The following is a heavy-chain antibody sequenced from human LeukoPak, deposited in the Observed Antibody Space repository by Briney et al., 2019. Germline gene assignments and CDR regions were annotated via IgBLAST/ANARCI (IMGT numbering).Heavy chain of an antibody. CDR1: GFTFSGYS. Sequence: GGSLRLSCAASGFTFSGYSMNWVRQAPGKGLEWVSSISSSSSYIYYADSVKGRFTTSRDNAKNSLYLQMNSLRAEDTAVYYCARGGPYCSSTSCYYLGPIDYWGQGTLVTVSS. CDR2: ISSSSSYI. D-gene: IGHD2-2*01. CDR3: ARGGPYCSSTSCYYLGPIDY. V-gene: IGHV3-21*01. J-gene: IGHJ4*02.